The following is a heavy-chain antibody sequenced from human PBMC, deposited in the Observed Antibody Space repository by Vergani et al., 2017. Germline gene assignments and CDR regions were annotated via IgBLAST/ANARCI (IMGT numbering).Heavy chain of an antibody. D-gene: IGHD5-18*01. CDR3: ARRGYSYGDAFDI. CDR1: GGSISSSSYY. J-gene: IGHJ3*02. V-gene: IGHV4-39*07. CDR2: IYYSGST. Sequence: QLQLQESGPGLVKPSETLSLTCTVSGGSISSSSYYWGWIRQPPGKGLEWIGSIYYSGSTYYNPSLKSRVTISVDTSKNQVSLKLSSVTAADTAVYYCARRGYSYGDAFDIWGQGTMVTVSS.